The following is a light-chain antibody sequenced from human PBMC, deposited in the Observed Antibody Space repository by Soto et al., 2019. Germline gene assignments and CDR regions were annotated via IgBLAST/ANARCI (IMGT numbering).Light chain of an antibody. CDR1: QSVSSNY. V-gene: IGKV3-20*01. CDR2: GVS. CDR3: QQYGGSPWT. J-gene: IGKJ1*01. Sequence: EIVLTQSPGTLSLSPGERATLSCRASQSVSSNYLAWFQQRPGQPPRLIIYGVSTRATGTPDRFSASGSGTDFTLTINRLEREDFTVYYCQQYGGSPWTFGQGTKLEIK.